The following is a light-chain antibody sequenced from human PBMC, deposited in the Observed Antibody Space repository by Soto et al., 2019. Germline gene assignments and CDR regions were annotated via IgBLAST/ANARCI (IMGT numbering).Light chain of an antibody. J-gene: IGKJ1*01. CDR3: QQYNSYSPS. CDR2: DAS. Sequence: DIQMTQSPSTLSASVGDRVTITCRASQSISSWLAWYQQKPGKAPKLLIYDASSLESGVPSRFSGSGSGTEFTLTISSLQPDDCVTYYCQQYNSYSPSFGQGTKVEIK. V-gene: IGKV1-5*01. CDR1: QSISSW.